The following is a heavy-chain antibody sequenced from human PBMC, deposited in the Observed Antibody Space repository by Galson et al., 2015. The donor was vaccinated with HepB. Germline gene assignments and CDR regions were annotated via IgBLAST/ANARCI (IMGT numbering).Heavy chain of an antibody. D-gene: IGHD5-24*01. V-gene: IGHV4-39*01. CDR3: ASAGATLSSKNHAFDI. J-gene: IGHJ3*02. CDR1: GGSISRSSYY. CDR2: IFYDGST. Sequence: SETLSLTCSVSGGSISRSSYYWGWIRQPPGKGLECIGSIFYDGSTYYNPSLKSRVAISVDTSKNQFSLRLNSVTAADTAVYYCASAGATLSSKNHAFDIWGQGTMVTVSS.